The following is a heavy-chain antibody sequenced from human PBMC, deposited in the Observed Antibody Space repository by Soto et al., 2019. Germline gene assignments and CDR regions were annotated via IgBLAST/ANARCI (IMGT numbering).Heavy chain of an antibody. CDR3: AREGYCSNGMCTMRYGMDV. CDR1: GYSFTSYG. D-gene: IGHD2-8*01. J-gene: IGHJ6*02. CDR2: ISAYNHNT. Sequence: QVQLVQSGAEVKKPGASEKVSCKASGYSFTSYGFNWVRQAPGQGLEWMGWISAYNHNTNYAQKLQGRVTMTTDTSTTTAYMELRSLRSDDTAVYYCAREGYCSNGMCTMRYGMDVWGQGTTFTVSS. V-gene: IGHV1-18*04.